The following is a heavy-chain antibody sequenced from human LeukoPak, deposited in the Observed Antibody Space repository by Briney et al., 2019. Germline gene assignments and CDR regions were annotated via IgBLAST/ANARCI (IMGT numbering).Heavy chain of an antibody. J-gene: IGHJ4*02. D-gene: IGHD3-22*01. Sequence: GGSLRLSCAASGFTFSSYAMSWVRQAPGKGLEWVSAISGNGGSTYYADSVKGRFTISRDNSKNTLYLQMNSLRAEDTAVYYCAEPEGGYYDIRPDWGQGTLVTVSS. V-gene: IGHV3-23*01. CDR2: ISGNGGST. CDR1: GFTFSSYA. CDR3: AEPEGGYYDIRPD.